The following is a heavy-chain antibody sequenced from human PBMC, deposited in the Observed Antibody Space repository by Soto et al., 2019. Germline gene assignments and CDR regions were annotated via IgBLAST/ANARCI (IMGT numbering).Heavy chain of an antibody. V-gene: IGHV3-23*03. CDR2: IDLGGTSP. CDR3: TKDRVPDGIYSFDF. Sequence: PGGSLRLSCAASGFSFRDYSMNWIRQAPGKGLEWVASIDLGGTSPDYSESVKGRFTISKDKSMKTVYLQMNSLRVEDAAVYYYTKDRVPDGIYSFDFWGQGALVTVSS. CDR1: GFSFRDYS. D-gene: IGHD2-21*01. J-gene: IGHJ4*02.